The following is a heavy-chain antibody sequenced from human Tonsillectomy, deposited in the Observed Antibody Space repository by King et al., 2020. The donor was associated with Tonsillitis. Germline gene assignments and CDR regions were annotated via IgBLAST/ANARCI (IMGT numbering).Heavy chain of an antibody. CDR2: IIPLFGRA. CDR1: GGTFSTYA. J-gene: IGHJ4*02. V-gene: IGHV1-69*01. Sequence: VQLVESGAEVKKPGSSMKVSCTASGGTFSTYAISWVRQAPGQGLEWMGGIIPLFGRANYAQKFQGRVTFTADESTSTAYMVLSSLRSEDTSLYYCGGTMVRLVPLAYWGQGTLVTGSS. CDR3: GGTMVRLVPLAY. D-gene: IGHD3-10*01.